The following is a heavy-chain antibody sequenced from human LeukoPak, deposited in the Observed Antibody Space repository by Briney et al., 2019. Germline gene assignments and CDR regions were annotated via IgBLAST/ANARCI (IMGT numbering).Heavy chain of an antibody. D-gene: IGHD1-26*01. Sequence: SETLSLTCTVSGGSISSYYWSWIRQPAGKGLEWSGRIYTSGSTNYNPSLKSRVTMSVDTSKNQFSQKLSSVTAADTAVYYCARGSGRTKYSGLMYYFDYSGQGTLVTVSS. CDR1: GGSISSYY. J-gene: IGHJ4*02. V-gene: IGHV4-4*07. CDR2: IYTSGST. CDR3: ARGSGRTKYSGLMYYFDY.